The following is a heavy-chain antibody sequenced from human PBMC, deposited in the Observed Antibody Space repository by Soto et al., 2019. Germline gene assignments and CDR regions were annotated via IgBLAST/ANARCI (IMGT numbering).Heavy chain of an antibody. CDR3: ARGKNYDTSTGYYMAFDI. Sequence: TLSLTCTVSGGSISSGGYYWSWIRQHPGKGLEWIGYIYYSGSTYYNPSLRSRVTISVDTSKNQFSLKLSSVTAADTAVYYCARGKNYDTSTGYYMAFDIWGQGTMVTVSS. V-gene: IGHV4-31*03. CDR1: GGSISSGGYY. CDR2: IYYSGST. J-gene: IGHJ3*02. D-gene: IGHD3-9*01.